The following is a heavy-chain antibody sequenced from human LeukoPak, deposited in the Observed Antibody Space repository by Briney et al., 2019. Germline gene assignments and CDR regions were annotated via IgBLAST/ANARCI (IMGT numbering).Heavy chain of an antibody. Sequence: SETLSLTCTVSGGSISSYYWSWIRQPPGKGLEWIGYIYYGGSTNYNPSLKSRVTISVDTSKNQFSLKLSSVTAADTAVYYCARGGGYGSLGYWGQGTLVTVSS. V-gene: IGHV4-59*01. D-gene: IGHD5-12*01. CDR1: GGSISSYY. CDR2: IYYGGST. CDR3: ARGGGYGSLGY. J-gene: IGHJ4*02.